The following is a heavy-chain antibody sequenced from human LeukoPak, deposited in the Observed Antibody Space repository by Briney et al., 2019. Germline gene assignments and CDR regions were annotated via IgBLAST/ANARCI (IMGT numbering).Heavy chain of an antibody. CDR1: GGSISSGGYS. D-gene: IGHD6-13*01. J-gene: IGHJ4*02. V-gene: IGHV4-61*08. CDR2: IYYSGST. CDR3: ARGDSSTWYSAFGY. Sequence: SQTLSLTCAVSGGSISSGGYSWSWIRQPPGKGLEWIGDIYYSGSTNYNPSLKSRVTISVETSKNQFSLKLSSVTAADTAVYYCARGDSSTWYSAFGYWGQGTLVTVSS.